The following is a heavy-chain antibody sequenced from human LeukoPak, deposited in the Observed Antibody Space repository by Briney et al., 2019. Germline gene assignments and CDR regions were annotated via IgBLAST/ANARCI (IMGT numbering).Heavy chain of an antibody. V-gene: IGHV3-20*04. J-gene: IGHJ6*03. CDR2: INWNGGSA. CDR3: DNYYMDV. CDR1: GFTLDDYG. Sequence: GGSLRLSCAASGFTLDDYGMSWVRQAPGKGLEWVSGINWNGGSADYADSVKGRFTISRDNGKNSLYLQMNSLRAEDTALYYCDNYYMDVWGKGTTVTVSS.